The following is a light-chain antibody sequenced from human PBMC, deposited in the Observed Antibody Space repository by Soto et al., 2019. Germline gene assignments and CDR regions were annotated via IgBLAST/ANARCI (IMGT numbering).Light chain of an antibody. CDR3: SSYGGNNNYV. Sequence: QSALTQPPSASGSPGQSVTISCTGTSSDVGGYNYVSWYQQRPGKVPKLMIYEVSKRPSGVPDRFSGSKSGKTASLTVSGLQAEEEADYYCSSYGGNNNYVFGTGTKVTVL. CDR2: EVS. CDR1: SSDVGGYNY. J-gene: IGLJ1*01. V-gene: IGLV2-8*01.